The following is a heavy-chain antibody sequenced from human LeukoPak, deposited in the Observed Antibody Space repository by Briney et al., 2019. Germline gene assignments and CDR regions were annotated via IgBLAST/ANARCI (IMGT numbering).Heavy chain of an antibody. CDR1: GYTFTSYG. D-gene: IGHD3-22*01. J-gene: IGHJ4*02. CDR2: ISAYNGNT. Sequence: ASVKVSCKASGYTFTSYGISWVRQAPGQGLEWMGWISAYNGNTNYAQKLQGRVTMTTDTSTSTDYMELRSLRSDDTAVYYCARDIRTLDYYDSQSPCYFDYWGQGTLVTVSS. V-gene: IGHV1-18*01. CDR3: ARDIRTLDYYDSQSPCYFDY.